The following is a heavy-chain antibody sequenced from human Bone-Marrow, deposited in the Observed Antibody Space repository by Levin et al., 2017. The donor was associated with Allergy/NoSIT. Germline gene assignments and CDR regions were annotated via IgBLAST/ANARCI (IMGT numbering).Heavy chain of an antibody. V-gene: IGHV4-38-2*02. D-gene: IGHD3-22*01. Sequence: SETLSLTCNVSGYSISSGYYWGWIRQPPGKGLEWIGSISQSGSTDYNPSLKSRVTISVDTSKNQFSLKVNSVTAADMAVYYCARTKNSQHYDSSGHYFDYWGQGNLVTVSS. CDR1: GYSISSGYY. CDR3: ARTKNSQHYDSSGHYFDY. J-gene: IGHJ4*02. CDR2: ISQSGST.